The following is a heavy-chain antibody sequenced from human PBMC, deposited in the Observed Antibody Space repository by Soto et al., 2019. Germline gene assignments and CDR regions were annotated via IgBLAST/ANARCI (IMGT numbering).Heavy chain of an antibody. CDR3: ASSHTPGYFDY. D-gene: IGHD2-21*01. CDR1: GGTFSSYT. CDR2: IIPILGIA. V-gene: IGHV1-69*02. J-gene: IGHJ4*02. Sequence: QVQLVQSGAEVKKPGSWVKVSCKASGGTFSSYTISWVRQAPGQGLEWMGRIIPILGIANYAQKFQGRVTITADKSTSTAYMELSSLRSEDTAVYYCASSHTPGYFDYWGQGTLVTVSS.